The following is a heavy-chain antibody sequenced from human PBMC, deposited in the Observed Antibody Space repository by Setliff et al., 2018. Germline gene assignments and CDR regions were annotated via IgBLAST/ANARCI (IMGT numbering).Heavy chain of an antibody. Sequence: PSETLSLTCTVSGDSISSGSYYWNRIRQHPEKGLEWLGYIFHSGSTHYNSSLKSRITISIDTSKNHFSLELNSVTAADSAVYYCARVADGSGSFYLGFDYWGQGILVTVSS. D-gene: IGHD3-10*01. J-gene: IGHJ4*02. CDR2: IFHSGST. V-gene: IGHV4-31*03. CDR1: GDSISSGSYY. CDR3: ARVADGSGSFYLGFDY.